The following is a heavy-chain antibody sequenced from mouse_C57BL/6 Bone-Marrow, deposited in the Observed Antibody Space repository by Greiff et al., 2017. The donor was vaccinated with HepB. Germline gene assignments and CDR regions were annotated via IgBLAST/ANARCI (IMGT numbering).Heavy chain of an antibody. CDR2: ISYDGSN. CDR1: GYSITSGYY. Sequence: DVKLQESGPGLVKPSQSLSLTCSVTGYSITSGYYWNWIRQFPGNKLEWMGYISYDGSNNYNPSLKNRISITRDTSKNQFFLKLNSVTTEDTATYDCAREYGPYAMDYWGQGTSVTVSS. CDR3: AREYGPYAMDY. J-gene: IGHJ4*01. D-gene: IGHD2-10*02. V-gene: IGHV3-6*01.